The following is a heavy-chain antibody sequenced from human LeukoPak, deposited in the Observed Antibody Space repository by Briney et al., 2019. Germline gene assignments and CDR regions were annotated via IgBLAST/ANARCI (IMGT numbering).Heavy chain of an antibody. V-gene: IGHV1-69*04. CDR2: IIPILGIA. Sequence: ASVKVSCKASGCTFSSYAISWVRQAPGQGLEWMGRIIPILGIANYAQRFQGRVTITADKSTSTAYMELSSLRSEDTAVYYCAREGASRGYSGYDPLTPFDYWGQGTLVTVSS. J-gene: IGHJ4*02. CDR1: GCTFSSYA. D-gene: IGHD5-12*01. CDR3: AREGASRGYSGYDPLTPFDY.